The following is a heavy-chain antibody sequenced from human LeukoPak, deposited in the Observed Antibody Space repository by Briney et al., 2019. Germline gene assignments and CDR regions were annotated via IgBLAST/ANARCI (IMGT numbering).Heavy chain of an antibody. J-gene: IGHJ4*02. D-gene: IGHD6-13*01. Sequence: GGSLRLSCAASGFTFSSYWMSWVCQAPGKGLEWVANIKQDGSEKYYVDSVKGRFTISRDNAKNSLYLQMNSLRAEDTAVYYCARDRWQQLVFFDYWGQGTLVTVSS. V-gene: IGHV3-7*01. CDR2: IKQDGSEK. CDR1: GFTFSSYW. CDR3: ARDRWQQLVFFDY.